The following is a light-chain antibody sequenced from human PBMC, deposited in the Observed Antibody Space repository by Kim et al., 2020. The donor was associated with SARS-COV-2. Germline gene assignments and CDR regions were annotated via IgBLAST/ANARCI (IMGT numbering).Light chain of an antibody. CDR1: QSVSSSY. CDR3: QQYGSSPYT. Sequence: LSPWESATLSFSASQSVSSSYLAWYQQKPGQAPRLLIYGASSRATGIPDRFSGSGSGTDFTLTISRLEPEDFAVYYCQQYGSSPYTFGQGTKLEI. CDR2: GAS. V-gene: IGKV3-20*01. J-gene: IGKJ2*01.